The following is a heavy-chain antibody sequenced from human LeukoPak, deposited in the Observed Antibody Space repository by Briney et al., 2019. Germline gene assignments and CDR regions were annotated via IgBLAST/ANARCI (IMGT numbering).Heavy chain of an antibody. D-gene: IGHD3-10*01. Sequence: SVKVSCKAAGGTFSSYAISRVRQAPGQGQEWVAAVIPIFGTAHYAQKFPGTVTTTTDESTSTAYMELSSLRSEDTAVYYCAKIYASGAPGCPWGQGTLVTVSS. V-gene: IGHV1-69*05. CDR2: VIPIFGTA. CDR3: AKIYASGAPGCP. J-gene: IGHJ5*02. CDR1: GGTFSSYA.